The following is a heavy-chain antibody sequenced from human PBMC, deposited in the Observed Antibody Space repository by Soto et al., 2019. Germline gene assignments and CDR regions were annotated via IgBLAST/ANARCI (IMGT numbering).Heavy chain of an antibody. CDR1: GGSINYSY. J-gene: IGHJ6*02. V-gene: IGHV4-59*01. CDR2: ISYTGSA. D-gene: IGHD4-17*01. CDR3: ARVNYGDYYYGMDV. Sequence: PWETLSLTGTVSGGSINYSYWTWIRQPPGKGLEWIGYISYTGSANYNASLKSRLTISVDTSKNQFSLKLSSVTAADTALYYCARVNYGDYYYGMDVLGQGTTGPVSS.